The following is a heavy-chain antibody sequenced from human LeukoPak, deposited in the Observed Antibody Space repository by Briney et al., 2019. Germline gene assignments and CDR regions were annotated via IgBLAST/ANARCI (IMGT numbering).Heavy chain of an antibody. CDR3: ARGRIPKDIVVVVASPSGMDV. CDR1: GGSFSGYH. J-gene: IGHJ6*02. V-gene: IGHV4-34*01. Sequence: SETLSLTCAVYGGSFSGYHWSWIRQPPGKGLEWIGEINHSGSTNYNPSLKSRVTISVDTSKNQFSLKLSSVTAADTAVYYCARGRIPKDIVVVVASPSGMDVWGQGTTVTVSS. CDR2: INHSGST. D-gene: IGHD2-15*01.